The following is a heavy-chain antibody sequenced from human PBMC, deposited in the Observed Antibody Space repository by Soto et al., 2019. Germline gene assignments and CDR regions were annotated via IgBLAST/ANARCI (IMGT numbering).Heavy chain of an antibody. J-gene: IGHJ6*02. CDR2: INGDGGST. CDR1: GFTFSNYW. V-gene: IGHV3-74*01. CDR3: AREGGNYFYGMDV. Sequence: EVQLVESGGGLVQPGGSLRLSCAASGFTFSNYWMHWVRQAPGKGLVWVSRINGDGGSTTYADSVKGRFTISRDNAKNTLYLQMNNLRAEDTAVYYCAREGGNYFYGMDVCGQGTTVTVSS.